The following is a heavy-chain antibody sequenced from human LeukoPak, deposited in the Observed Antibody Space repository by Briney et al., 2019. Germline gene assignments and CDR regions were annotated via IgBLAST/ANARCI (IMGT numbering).Heavy chain of an antibody. CDR3: AKDSREDFYALRRNYNYYYHGMDV. J-gene: IGHJ6*02. Sequence: GGSLRLSCAASGFTFSTFGMHWVRQTSGKGLEWVAAISYDTNDKHYSDSVRGRFTISRDNSKNTLYLHMNSLRPEDTAVYYCAKDSREDFYALRRNYNYYYHGMDVWGQGTTVIVSS. D-gene: IGHD2/OR15-2a*01. CDR1: GFTFSTFG. CDR2: ISYDTNDK. V-gene: IGHV3-30*18.